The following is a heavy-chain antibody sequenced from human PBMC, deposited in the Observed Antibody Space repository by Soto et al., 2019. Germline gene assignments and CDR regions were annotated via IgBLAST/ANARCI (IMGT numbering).Heavy chain of an antibody. CDR3: AKQPPGRLGWYFDL. CDR1: GFTFSSYG. V-gene: IGHV3-30*18. J-gene: IGHJ2*01. D-gene: IGHD1-26*01. Sequence: QVQPVESGGGVVQPGRSLRLSCAASGFTFSSYGMHWVRQAPGKGLEWVAVISYDGSNKYYADSVKGRFTISRDNSKNTLYLQMNSLRAEDTAVYYCAKQPPGRLGWYFDLWGRGTLVTVSS. CDR2: ISYDGSNK.